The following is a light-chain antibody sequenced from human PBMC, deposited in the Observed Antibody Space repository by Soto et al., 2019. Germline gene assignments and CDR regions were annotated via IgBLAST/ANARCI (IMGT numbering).Light chain of an antibody. CDR1: SSDVGGYNY. CDR3: SSYAGSNNFV. V-gene: IGLV2-8*01. CDR2: EVS. Sequence: QSVLTQPPSASGSPGQSVTISCTGTSSDVGGYNYVSWYQQHPGKAPKLMIYEVSKRPSGVPDRFSGSKSGNTASLTVSGLQAEGAADYYCSSYAGSNNFVFGTGTKVTVL. J-gene: IGLJ1*01.